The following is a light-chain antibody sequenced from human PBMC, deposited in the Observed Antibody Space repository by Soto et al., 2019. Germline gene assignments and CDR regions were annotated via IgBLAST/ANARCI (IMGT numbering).Light chain of an antibody. Sequence: GTNSDVGGYNYVSWYQQHPGKAPKLMIYDVSKRPSGVPDRFSGSKSGNTASLTISGLQAEDEADYYCCSYAGSYSLYVFGTVTKVTVL. J-gene: IGLJ1*01. CDR1: NSDVGGYNY. V-gene: IGLV2-11*01. CDR2: DVS. CDR3: CSYAGSYSLYV.